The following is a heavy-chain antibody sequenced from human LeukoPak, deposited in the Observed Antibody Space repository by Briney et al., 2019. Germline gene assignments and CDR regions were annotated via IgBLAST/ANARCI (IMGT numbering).Heavy chain of an antibody. CDR2: ISYTSSVI. D-gene: IGHD3-16*01. CDR1: GFTFDDYY. J-gene: IGHJ6*03. Sequence: GGSLRLSCAASGFTFDDYYMSWIRQAPGKGLEWVSYISYTSSVINYADSVKGRFTISRDNAKNSLSLEMNSLRAEDTAVYYCARGGSGTTWSSSYYYYFYMDVWGQGTTVTVSS. CDR3: ARGGSGTTWSSSYYYYFYMDV. V-gene: IGHV3-11*04.